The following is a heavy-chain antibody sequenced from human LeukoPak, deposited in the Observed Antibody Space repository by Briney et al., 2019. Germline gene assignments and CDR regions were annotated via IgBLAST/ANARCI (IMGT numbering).Heavy chain of an antibody. Sequence: ASVKVSCEASGYHFTGLFIHCVRQAPGQGLEWLGGSNPNSNGTNFAQKFQGRVAMTSDMSITTAYMELSSLRSDHTAVYFCASDDCSGSNCILMDVWGKGTTATVSS. CDR2: SNPNSNGT. CDR1: GYHFTGLF. CDR3: ASDDCSGSNCILMDV. V-gene: IGHV1-2*02. D-gene: IGHD2-2*01. J-gene: IGHJ6*03.